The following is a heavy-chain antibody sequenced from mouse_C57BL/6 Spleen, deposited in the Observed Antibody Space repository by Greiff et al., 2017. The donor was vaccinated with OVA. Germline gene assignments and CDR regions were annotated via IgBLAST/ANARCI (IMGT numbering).Heavy chain of an antibody. CDR3: ARWGYGSRKDY. V-gene: IGHV1-69*01. CDR1: GYTFTSYW. D-gene: IGHD1-1*01. CDR2: IDPSDSYT. J-gene: IGHJ2*01. Sequence: QVQLQQPGAELVMPGASVKLSCKASGYTFTSYWMHWVKQRPGQGLEWIGEIDPSDSYTNYNQKFKGKSTLTVDKSSSTAYMQLSSLTSEDSAVYYCARWGYGSRKDYWGQGTTLTVSS.